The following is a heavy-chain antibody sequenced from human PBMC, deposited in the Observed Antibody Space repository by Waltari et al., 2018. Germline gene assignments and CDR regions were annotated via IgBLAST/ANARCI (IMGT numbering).Heavy chain of an antibody. J-gene: IGHJ6*02. CDR3: ARVTKYSSGWYDYYYGMDV. CDR2: INHSGST. D-gene: IGHD6-19*01. CDR1: GGSFSGYY. Sequence: QVQLQQWGAGLLKPSETLSLTCAVYGGSFSGYYWSWIRQPPGKGLEWIGEINHSGSTNYNPSLKSRVTISVDTSKNQFSLKLSSVTAADTAVYYCARVTKYSSGWYDYYYGMDVWGQGTTVTVSS. V-gene: IGHV4-34*01.